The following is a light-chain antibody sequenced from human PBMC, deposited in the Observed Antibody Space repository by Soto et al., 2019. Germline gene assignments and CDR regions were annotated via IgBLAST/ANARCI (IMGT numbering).Light chain of an antibody. V-gene: IGKV1-5*01. CDR2: DAS. CDR3: QQYESYPYT. Sequence: DIQMPQPPSTLSASVGDRVTISCRASQSIQTWLAWYQQRPGKAPNLLIFDASDLASGVSSRFSGSGSGADFTLTISSLQADAFATYYCQQYESYPYTVGRGTRLEIK. J-gene: IGKJ2*01. CDR1: QSIQTW.